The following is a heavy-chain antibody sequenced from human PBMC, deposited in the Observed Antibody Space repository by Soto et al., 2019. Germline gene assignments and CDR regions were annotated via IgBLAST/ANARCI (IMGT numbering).Heavy chain of an antibody. D-gene: IGHD2-15*01. CDR2: ISSDGSDK. V-gene: IGHV3-30*18. Sequence: QVQLVESGGGVVQPGRSLRLSCAASGFSFSNCGMHWVRQAPGKGLEWVAAISSDGSDKYYSESVKGRFTISRDNSKTTLFLQMNSLRVEDTAGYYCVKGSEVARQELDYWGQGTLVTVSS. J-gene: IGHJ4*02. CDR3: VKGSEVARQELDY. CDR1: GFSFSNCG.